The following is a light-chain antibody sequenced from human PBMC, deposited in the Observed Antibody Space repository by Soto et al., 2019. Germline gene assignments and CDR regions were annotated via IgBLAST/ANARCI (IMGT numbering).Light chain of an antibody. CDR1: QGIASY. CDR3: QQLNSYPIS. Sequence: DIQLTQSPSFLSASVGDRVTITCRASQGIASYLAWYQQKPGKAPKLLIYAASTLQSGVPSRFSGSGSGTEFTLTISSLRPEDCATYYCQQLNSYPISFGQGTRLEIK. J-gene: IGKJ5*01. V-gene: IGKV1-9*01. CDR2: AAS.